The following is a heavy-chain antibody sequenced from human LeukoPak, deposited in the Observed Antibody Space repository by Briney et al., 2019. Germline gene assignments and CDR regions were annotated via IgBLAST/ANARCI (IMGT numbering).Heavy chain of an antibody. D-gene: IGHD5-24*01. CDR2: IRYDGSNK. CDR3: AKSGYNRFDY. CDR1: GFTFSTYG. V-gene: IGHV3-30*02. J-gene: IGHJ4*02. Sequence: GGSLRLSCAASGFTFSTYGMHWVRQVPGKGLEWVAFIRYDGSNKYYADSVKGRFTISRDNSKNTLFLQMNSLRAEDTAVYYCAKSGYNRFDYWAQGTLVTVSS.